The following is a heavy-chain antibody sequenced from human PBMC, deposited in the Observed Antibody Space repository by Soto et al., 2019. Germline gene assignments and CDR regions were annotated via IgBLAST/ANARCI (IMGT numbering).Heavy chain of an antibody. V-gene: IGHV1-18*01. D-gene: IGHD2-21*01. CDR3: ARGRGVVIPAGTPDAFDV. CDR2: ISAFNGYT. J-gene: IGHJ3*01. CDR1: GYIFNKYG. Sequence: ASVKVSCKASGYIFNKYGFNCVRQAPGQGLEWMGRISAFNGYTNFAQKFRGRVTLTTDTSTNTDYMELSSLRSDDTAIYYCARGRGVVIPAGTPDAFDVWGQGTMVTVSS.